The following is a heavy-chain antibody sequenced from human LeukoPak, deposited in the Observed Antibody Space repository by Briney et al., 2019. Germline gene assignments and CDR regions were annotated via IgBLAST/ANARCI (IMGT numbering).Heavy chain of an antibody. V-gene: IGHV3-66*02. J-gene: IGHJ3*02. Sequence: GGSLRLSCAASGFTVSTNYMSWVRQAPGKGLGWVSLINSGGSTYYADSVKGRFTISRDNSKITVYLQMNSLRAEDTAVYYCTKDRIAGHDTFDIWGQGTVVTVSS. D-gene: IGHD6-13*01. CDR2: INSGGST. CDR1: GFTVSTNY. CDR3: TKDRIAGHDTFDI.